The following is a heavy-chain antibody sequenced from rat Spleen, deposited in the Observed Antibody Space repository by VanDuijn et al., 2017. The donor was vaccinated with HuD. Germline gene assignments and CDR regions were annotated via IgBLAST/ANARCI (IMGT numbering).Heavy chain of an antibody. CDR2: ITSGDNNS. CDR1: GFIFSDHY. V-gene: IGHV5S13*01. CDR3: ARHPSMYWYFDF. Sequence: EVQLVESDGGLVQPGRSLKLSCAASGFIFSDHYVAWVRQAPTKGLEWVATITSGDNNSYYLDSVKGRFTISRDNAKNTQYLQMDSLKSEDTATYYCARHPSMYWYFDFWGPGTQVTVSS. J-gene: IGHJ1*01.